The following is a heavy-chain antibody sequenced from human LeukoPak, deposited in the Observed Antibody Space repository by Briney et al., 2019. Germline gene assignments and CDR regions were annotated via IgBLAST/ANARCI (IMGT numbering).Heavy chain of an antibody. CDR1: GFTFTSSA. CDR3: AAVSLVAATARAFDI. J-gene: IGHJ3*02. V-gene: IGHV1-58*02. Sequence: ASVTVSCKASGFTFTSSAMQWVRQARGQRLEWIGWIVVGSGNTNYAQKFQERVTITRDMSTSTAYMELSSLRSEDTAVYYCAAVSLVAATARAFDIWGQGTMVTVSS. D-gene: IGHD2-15*01. CDR2: IVVGSGNT.